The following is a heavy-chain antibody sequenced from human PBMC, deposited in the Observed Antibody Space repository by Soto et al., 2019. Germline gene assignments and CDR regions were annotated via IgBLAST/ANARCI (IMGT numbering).Heavy chain of an antibody. Sequence: QVHLEQSGAEVKTPGASVKVSCKTFGYLFSGYHVLWVRQAPGQTPEWMGHITTASGDTEYSQKFQGRVTITSDTSASTVYMDLSSLTSEDTAVYYCAREDGGGPLDYWGQGTLVTVSS. J-gene: IGHJ4*01. CDR2: ITTASGDT. D-gene: IGHD3-10*01. CDR1: GYLFSGYH. CDR3: AREDGGGPLDY. V-gene: IGHV1-3*04.